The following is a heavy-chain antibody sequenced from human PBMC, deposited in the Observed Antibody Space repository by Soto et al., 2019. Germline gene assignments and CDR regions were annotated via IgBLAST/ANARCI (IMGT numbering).Heavy chain of an antibody. CDR1: GFTFSSYG. J-gene: IGHJ6*02. Sequence: QPGGSLRLSCAASGFTFSSYGMHWVRQAPGKGLEWVAVIWYDGSNKYYADSVKGRFTISRDNSKNTLYLQMNSLRAEDTAVYYCARDEGQAGNGMDVWGQGTTVTVSS. CDR2: IWYDGSNK. V-gene: IGHV3-33*01. CDR3: ARDEGQAGNGMDV. D-gene: IGHD6-19*01.